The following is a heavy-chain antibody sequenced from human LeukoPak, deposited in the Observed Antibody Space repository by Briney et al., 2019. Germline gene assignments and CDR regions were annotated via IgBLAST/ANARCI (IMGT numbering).Heavy chain of an antibody. V-gene: IGHV3-74*03. CDR1: GFTFRNCY. J-gene: IGHJ6*04. CDR3: AELGITMIGGV. D-gene: IGHD3-10*02. Sequence: GGSLRLSCAASGFTFRNCYMYWVRQGPRKGLMWIARINSDGSETAYADAVRGRFTISRDNAKNSLYLQMNSLRAEDTAVYYCAELGITMIGGVWGKGTTVTISS. CDR2: INSDGSET.